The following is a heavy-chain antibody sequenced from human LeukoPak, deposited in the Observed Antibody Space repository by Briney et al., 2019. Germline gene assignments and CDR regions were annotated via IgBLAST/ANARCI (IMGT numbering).Heavy chain of an antibody. J-gene: IGHJ4*02. CDR2: IFPSGGEI. Sequence: GGSLRLSCEASGFTFSTFAMIWVRQPPGKGLEWVSSIFPSGGEIHYADSVRGRFTISRDNSKSTLSLQMNSLRAEDTAVYYCAKDRVTSGWASFNYWGQGTLVTVSS. CDR1: GFTFSTFA. D-gene: IGHD6-19*01. CDR3: AKDRVTSGWASFNY. V-gene: IGHV3-23*01.